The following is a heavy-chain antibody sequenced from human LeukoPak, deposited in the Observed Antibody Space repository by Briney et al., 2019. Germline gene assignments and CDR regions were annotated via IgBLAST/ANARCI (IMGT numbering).Heavy chain of an antibody. J-gene: IGHJ5*02. CDR3: ARGGPTFDP. Sequence: SETLSLTCTVSGGSISSGSYYWSWIWQPAGKGLEWIGRIYTSGSTNYNPSLKSRVTISVDTSKNQFSLKLSSVTAADTAVYYCARGGPTFDPWGQGTLVTVSS. CDR2: IYTSGST. CDR1: GGSISSGSYY. V-gene: IGHV4-61*02.